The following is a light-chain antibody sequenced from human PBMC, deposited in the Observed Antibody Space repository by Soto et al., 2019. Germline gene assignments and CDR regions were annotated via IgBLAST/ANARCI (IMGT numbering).Light chain of an antibody. CDR1: QSIGSY. J-gene: IGKJ3*01. CDR2: GAS. Sequence: DIQMTQSPSSQSASVGKRVTITYRASQSIGSYLNWYWQKPGTAPKLLIYGASSLHSGVPSRFSASGSGTDFTLTISSLQPEDFGTYFCQQSNSMRFTFGPGTKVDIK. V-gene: IGKV1-39*01. CDR3: QQSNSMRFT.